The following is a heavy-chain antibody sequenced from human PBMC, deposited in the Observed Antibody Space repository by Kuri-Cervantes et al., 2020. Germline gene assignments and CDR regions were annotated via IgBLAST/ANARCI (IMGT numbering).Heavy chain of an antibody. Sequence: GESLKISCAASGFAFSFYAMSWVRQTPGKGLEWISAVGGSADTTYYADSVKGRFTVSRDNDKNSLFLQMDSLGAEDTAIYYCATEVRSTLDYWGQGTLVTVSS. CDR1: GFAFSFYA. CDR3: ATEVRSTLDY. D-gene: IGHD5/OR15-5a*01. V-gene: IGHV3-23*01. J-gene: IGHJ4*02. CDR2: VGGSADTT.